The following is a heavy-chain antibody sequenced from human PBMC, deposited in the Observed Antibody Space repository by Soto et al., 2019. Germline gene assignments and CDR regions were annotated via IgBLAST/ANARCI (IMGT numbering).Heavy chain of an antibody. CDR3: ARDLSPPGEFFYDALDV. CDR1: GFTFSAFW. J-gene: IGHJ3*01. V-gene: IGHV3-7*04. Sequence: EVQLVESGGGLVQPGESLRLSCAASGFTFSAFWMTWLRQAPGKELEWVANIKRDGTVTHYGDSVEGRCTLSRDNAQNSLFLQLNSLRPEDTAMYYCARDLSPPGEFFYDALDVWGQGTFVTVSS. CDR2: IKRDGTVT. D-gene: IGHD2-21*01.